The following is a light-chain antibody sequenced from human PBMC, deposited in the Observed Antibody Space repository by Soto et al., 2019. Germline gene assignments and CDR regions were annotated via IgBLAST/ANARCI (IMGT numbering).Light chain of an antibody. V-gene: IGKV3-20*01. J-gene: IGKJ1*01. CDR1: QSVSSSS. CDR2: DAS. CDR3: QQYGRSPRT. Sequence: TQSPSSLSLPPGERATLSCRARQSVSSSSLAWYQQKPGQAPRLLIYDASNRATGIPDRFSGTGSGTDFTLTISRLEPEDFAVYYCQQYGRSPRTFGQGTKVDIK.